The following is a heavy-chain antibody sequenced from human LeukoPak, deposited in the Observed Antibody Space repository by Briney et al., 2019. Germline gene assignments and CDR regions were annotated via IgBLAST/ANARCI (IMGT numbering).Heavy chain of an antibody. V-gene: IGHV4-4*07. CDR2: IYTSGST. CDR1: GGSISSYY. D-gene: IGHD2-15*01. J-gene: IGHJ3*02. Sequence: SETLSLTCTVSGGSISSYYWSWIRQPAGKGLEWIGRIYTSGSTNYNPSLKSRVPMSVDTSKNQFSLKLSSVTAADTAVYYCAREAATTLAFDIWGQGTMVTVSS. CDR3: AREAATTLAFDI.